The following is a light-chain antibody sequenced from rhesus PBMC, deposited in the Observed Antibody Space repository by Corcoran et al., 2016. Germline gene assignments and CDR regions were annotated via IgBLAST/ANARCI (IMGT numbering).Light chain of an antibody. Sequence: DIQMTQSPSSLSASVGDRVTITCRASQGIANYLSWYQQKPGKAPKRLMYGASSLESGVPPSFSGSGAWTEFALTISSLQPEDFAAYYCLQYNTKPYSFGQGTKVEIK. CDR1: QGIANY. CDR2: GAS. J-gene: IGKJ2*01. CDR3: LQYNTKPYS. V-gene: IGKV1-36*01.